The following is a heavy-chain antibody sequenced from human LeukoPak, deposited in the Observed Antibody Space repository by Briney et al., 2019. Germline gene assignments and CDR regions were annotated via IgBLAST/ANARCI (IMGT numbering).Heavy chain of an antibody. CDR1: GFTFSSYG. V-gene: IGHV3-33*01. J-gene: IGHJ4*02. CDR3: ARDFWRYYGSGSIFDY. Sequence: GSLRLSCAASGFTFSSYGMHWVRQAPGKGLEWVAVIWYDGSNKYYADSVKGRFTISRDNSKNTLYLQMNSLRAEDTAVYYCARDFWRYYGSGSIFDYWGQGTLVTVSS. CDR2: IWYDGSNK. D-gene: IGHD3-10*01.